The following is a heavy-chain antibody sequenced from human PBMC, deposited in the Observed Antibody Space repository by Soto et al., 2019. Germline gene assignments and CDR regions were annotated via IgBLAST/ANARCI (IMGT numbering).Heavy chain of an antibody. V-gene: IGHV3-66*01. CDR2: IYSAGIT. J-gene: IGHJ4*02. CDR3: AKERSIYGVVSPFFDY. D-gene: IGHD3-3*01. Sequence: GGSLRLSCAASGFTVSSSYMNWVRQAPGKGLEWVSVIYSAGITYYADSVKGRFTISRDNSKNTLYLQMNSLRDEDTAVYYCAKERSIYGVVSPFFDYWGQGTLVTVSS. CDR1: GFTVSSSY.